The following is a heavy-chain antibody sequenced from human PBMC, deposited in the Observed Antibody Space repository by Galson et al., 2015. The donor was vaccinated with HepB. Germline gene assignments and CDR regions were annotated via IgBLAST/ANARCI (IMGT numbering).Heavy chain of an antibody. CDR1: GITFSSYA. J-gene: IGHJ6*02. CDR2: IIGSGGTT. CDR3: AKRRGRMFQFSNHYSYYPMDV. V-gene: IGHV3-23*01. Sequence: SLRLSCAASGITFSSYAMSWVRQAPGKGLEWVSGIIGSGGTTYYADSVKGRFTIPRDNSKSTLFLQMTSVRAEDTAVYYCAKRRGRMFQFSNHYSYYPMDVWGQGTTVTVSS. D-gene: IGHD3-10*02.